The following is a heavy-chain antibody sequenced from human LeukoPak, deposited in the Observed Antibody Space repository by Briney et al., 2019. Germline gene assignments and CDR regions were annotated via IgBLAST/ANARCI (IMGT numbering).Heavy chain of an antibody. J-gene: IGHJ4*02. V-gene: IGHV3-7*01. CDR1: GFTFSSYW. D-gene: IGHD2-8*01. CDR3: ASTTWFMDFDY. Sequence: GGSLRLSCAASGFTFSSYWMSWVRQAPGKGLEWVANIKQDGSEKYYVDSVKGRFTISRDNAKNSLYLQMNSLRAEDTAVYHCASTTWFMDFDYWGQGTLVTVSS. CDR2: IKQDGSEK.